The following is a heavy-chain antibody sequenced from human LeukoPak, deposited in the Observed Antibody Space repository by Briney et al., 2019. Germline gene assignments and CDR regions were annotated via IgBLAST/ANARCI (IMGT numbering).Heavy chain of an antibody. CDR3: ARGLVGASYYYFDY. J-gene: IGHJ4*02. D-gene: IGHD1-26*01. V-gene: IGHV4-39*07. CDR2: IYYSGST. CDR1: GGSISSSSYY. Sequence: PSETLSLTCTVSGGSISSSSYYWGWIRQPPGKGLEWIGSIYYSGSTYYNPSLKSRVTISVDTSKNQFSLKLSSVTAADTAVYYCARGLVGASYYYFDYWGQGTLVTVSS.